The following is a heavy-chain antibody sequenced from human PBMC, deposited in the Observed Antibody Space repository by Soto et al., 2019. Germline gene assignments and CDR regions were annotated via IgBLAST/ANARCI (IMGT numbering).Heavy chain of an antibody. CDR2: IYYSGST. CDR3: ARHATGRDAYYSYYMDV. J-gene: IGHJ6*03. V-gene: IGHV4-59*08. CDR1: GGCIRSYY. Sequence: SSETLSLTCTVSGGCIRSYYWSWIRQPPGKGLEWIGYIYYSGSTNYNPSLKSRVTISVDTSKNQFSLKLSSVPAADTAVYYCARHATGRDAYYSYYMDVWGKGTTVTVSS.